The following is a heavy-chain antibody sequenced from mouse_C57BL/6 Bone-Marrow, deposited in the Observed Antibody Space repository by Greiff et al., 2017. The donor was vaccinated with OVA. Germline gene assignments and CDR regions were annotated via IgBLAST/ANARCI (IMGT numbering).Heavy chain of an antibody. J-gene: IGHJ4*01. D-gene: IGHD2-1*01. V-gene: IGHV1-74*01. CDR3: ATRVYYDAMDY. Sequence: QVQLKQPGAELVKPGASVKVSCKASGYTFTSYWMHWVKQRPGQGLEWIGRIHPSDSDTNYNQKFKGKATLTVDKSSSTAYMQLSSLTSEDSAVYYCATRVYYDAMDYWGQGTSVTVSS. CDR1: GYTFTSYW. CDR2: IHPSDSDT.